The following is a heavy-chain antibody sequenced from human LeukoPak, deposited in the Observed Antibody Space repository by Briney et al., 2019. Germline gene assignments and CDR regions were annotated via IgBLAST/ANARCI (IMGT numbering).Heavy chain of an antibody. V-gene: IGHV1-2*02. Sequence: ASVKVSCKASGYTFSDYSMHWVRQAPGQGLEWMGWINPNSGGTNYAQKFQGRVTMTRDTSISTAYMELSRLRSDDAAVHYSARVPRRGSQYYFDYWGQGALVTVSS. D-gene: IGHD1-26*01. CDR2: INPNSGGT. J-gene: IGHJ4*02. CDR1: GYTFSDYS. CDR3: ARVPRRGSQYYFDY.